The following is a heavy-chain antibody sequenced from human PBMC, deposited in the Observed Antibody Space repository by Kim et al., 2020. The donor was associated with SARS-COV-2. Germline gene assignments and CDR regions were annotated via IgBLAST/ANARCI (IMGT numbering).Heavy chain of an antibody. V-gene: IGHV1-3*01. D-gene: IGHD3-10*01. Sequence: KICPKFPGRAPLTRETSARKAYMGLSSLRSEDTAVYYCARDPTVRGPFDYWGQGTLVTVSS. CDR3: ARDPTVRGPFDY. J-gene: IGHJ4*02.